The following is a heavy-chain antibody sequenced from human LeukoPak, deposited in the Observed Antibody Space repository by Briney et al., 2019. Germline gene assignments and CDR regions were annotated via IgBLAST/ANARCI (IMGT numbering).Heavy chain of an antibody. V-gene: IGHV4-4*07. CDR1: GGSISSYY. Sequence: SETLSLTCTVSGGSISSYYWSWIRQPAGKGLEWIGRIHTSGSTNYNPSLKSRVTMSADRSKNQFSLKLSSETAADTAVYYCARDRYYYDSSGYPFDCWGQGTLVTVSS. CDR3: ARDRYYYDSSGYPFDC. J-gene: IGHJ4*02. D-gene: IGHD3-22*01. CDR2: IHTSGST.